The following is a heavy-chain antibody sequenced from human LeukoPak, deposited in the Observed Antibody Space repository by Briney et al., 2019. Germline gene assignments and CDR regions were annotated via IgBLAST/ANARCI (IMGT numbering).Heavy chain of an antibody. D-gene: IGHD3-22*01. CDR2: ISGSGNTI. J-gene: IGHJ4*02. CDR3: ARNFYDSSTNYHYFDY. V-gene: IGHV3-48*04. Sequence: GGSLRLSCAASGFTFSSYAMTWVRQAPGKGLEWVSVISGSGNTIYYADSLKGRFTISRDNAKNSLYLQMNSLKAEDAAVYYCARNFYDSSTNYHYFDYWGQGTLVTVSS. CDR1: GFTFSSYA.